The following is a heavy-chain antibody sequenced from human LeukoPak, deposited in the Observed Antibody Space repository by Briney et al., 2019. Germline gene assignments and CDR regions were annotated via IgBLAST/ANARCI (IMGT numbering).Heavy chain of an antibody. CDR2: IIPILGIA. V-gene: IGHV1-69*04. D-gene: IGHD5-24*01. Sequence: SVTVSFKASGGTFSSYAISWVRQAPGQGLEWMGRIIPILGIANYAQKFQGRVTITADKSASTAYMELSSLRSEDTAVYYCATKARDGYNSDYWGQGTLVTVSS. J-gene: IGHJ4*02. CDR1: GGTFSSYA. CDR3: ATKARDGYNSDY.